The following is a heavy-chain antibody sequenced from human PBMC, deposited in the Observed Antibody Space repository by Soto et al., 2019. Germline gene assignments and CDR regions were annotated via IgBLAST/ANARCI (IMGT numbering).Heavy chain of an antibody. CDR3: ARGFRVEGAYGAGAFFDY. J-gene: IGHJ4*02. CDR2: ISYDGSNK. V-gene: IGHV3-30*03. D-gene: IGHD1-26*01. Sequence: GGSLRLSCAASGFTFSRSGMHWVRQAPGKGLEWVAVISYDGSNKQYADSVKGRFTISRDNSKNTLYLQMNSLRDEDTALYYCARGFRVEGAYGAGAFFDYRAQGSLVTGSS. CDR1: GFTFSRSG.